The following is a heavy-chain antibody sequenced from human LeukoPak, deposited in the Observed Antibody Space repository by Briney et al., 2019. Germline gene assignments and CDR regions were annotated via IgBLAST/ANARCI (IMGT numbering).Heavy chain of an antibody. CDR2: TSAGDGSR. Sequence: GGSLRLSCAAPAFTFRDYAMTWVRQAPRKGLEWGSGTSAGDGSRHYADSVKGRVTISRDNFKNTLYLQMNSLRAEDTAVYYCAKTLGSGGFFFAFDIWGQGTMVTVSS. J-gene: IGHJ3*02. D-gene: IGHD2-15*01. V-gene: IGHV3-23*01. CDR1: AFTFRDYA. CDR3: AKTLGSGGFFFAFDI.